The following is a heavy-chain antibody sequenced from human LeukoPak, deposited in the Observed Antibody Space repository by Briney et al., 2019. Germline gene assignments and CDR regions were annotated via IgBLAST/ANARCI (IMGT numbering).Heavy chain of an antibody. CDR2: INPNSGGT. J-gene: IGHJ4*02. D-gene: IGHD6-19*01. CDR3: ARDESSGWYYFDY. V-gene: IGHV1-2*06. Sequence: GASVKVSCKASGYTFTGYYMHWVRQAPGQGLEWMGRINPNSGGTNYAQKFQGRVTMTRDTSISTAYMELSRLRSDDTAVYYCARDESSGWYYFDYWGQGTLVTVSS. CDR1: GYTFTGYY.